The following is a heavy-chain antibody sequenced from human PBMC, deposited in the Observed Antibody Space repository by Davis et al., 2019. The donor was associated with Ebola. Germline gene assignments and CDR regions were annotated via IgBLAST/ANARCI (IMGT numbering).Heavy chain of an antibody. CDR1: GFTFSSYS. Sequence: GESLKISCAASGFTFSSYSMNWVRQAPGKGLEWVSSISSSSSYIYYADSVKGRFTISRDNARNSLYLQMNSLRAGDTALYHCARVNAVTGYSRFDLWGQGTLVTVSS. D-gene: IGHD3-9*01. J-gene: IGHJ5*02. CDR2: ISSSSSYI. CDR3: ARVNAVTGYSRFDL. V-gene: IGHV3-21*04.